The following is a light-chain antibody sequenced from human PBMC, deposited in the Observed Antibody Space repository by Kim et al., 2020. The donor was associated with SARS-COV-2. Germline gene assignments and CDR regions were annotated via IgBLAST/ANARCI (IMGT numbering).Light chain of an antibody. CDR3: QQYNSYPLT. J-gene: IGKJ4*01. CDR2: SAS. V-gene: IGKV1-16*01. Sequence: SGSVGDSDHKTCGGCVGFKIYLGWFQQRTGKAPKCLICSASTFQRWVPSRFRRSGSGTDFTLTISRLQPEDFATYYCQQYNSYPLTFGGGTKLEI. CDR1: VGFKIY.